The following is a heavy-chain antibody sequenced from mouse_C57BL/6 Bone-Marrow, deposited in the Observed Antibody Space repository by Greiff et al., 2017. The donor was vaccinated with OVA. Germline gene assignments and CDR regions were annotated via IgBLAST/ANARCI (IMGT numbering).Heavy chain of an antibody. CDR2: IYPRSGNT. V-gene: IGHV1-81*01. J-gene: IGHJ3*01. CDR3: ANDGYPWFAY. Sequence: VHLVESGAELARPGASVKLSCKASGYTFTSYGISWVKQRTGQGLEWIGEIYPRSGNTYYNEKFKGKATLTADKSSSTAYMELRSLTSEDSAVYFCANDGYPWFAYWGQGTLVTVSA. CDR1: GYTFTSYG. D-gene: IGHD2-3*01.